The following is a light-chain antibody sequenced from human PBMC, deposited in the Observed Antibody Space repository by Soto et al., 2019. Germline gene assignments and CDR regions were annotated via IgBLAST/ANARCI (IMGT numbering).Light chain of an antibody. CDR3: SSYTTSNTLAYV. J-gene: IGLJ1*01. Sequence: QSVLTQPASVSGSPGQSITISCTGTSSDVSGSNYVSWYQQHPGKAPKLMIYEVSDRPSGVSNRFSGSKSGNTASLTISGLQAEDEGDYYCSSYTTSNTLAYVFGTGTKLTVL. CDR2: EVS. V-gene: IGLV2-14*01. CDR1: SSDVSGSNY.